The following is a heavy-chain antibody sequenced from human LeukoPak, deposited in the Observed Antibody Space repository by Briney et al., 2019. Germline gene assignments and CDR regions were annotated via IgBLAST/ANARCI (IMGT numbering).Heavy chain of an antibody. V-gene: IGHV4-4*02. CDR3: ARDPTMVRGPSMDV. D-gene: IGHD3-10*01. CDR2: IYHSGST. Sequence: SGTQSLTCAVSGGSISSSNWWSWVRQPPGKGLEWIGEIYHSGSTNYNPSLKSRVTISVDKSKNQFSLKLSSVTAADTAVYYCARDPTMVRGPSMDVWGKGTTVTVSS. J-gene: IGHJ6*04. CDR1: GGSISSSNW.